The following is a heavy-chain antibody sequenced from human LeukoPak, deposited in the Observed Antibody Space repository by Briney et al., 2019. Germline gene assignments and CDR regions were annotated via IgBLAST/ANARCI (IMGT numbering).Heavy chain of an antibody. Sequence: PGGSLRLSCAASGFTFSSYAMSWVRQAPGKGLEWVSAISGSGGSTYYADSVKGRFTISRDNSKNTLYLQMNSLRAEDTAVYYCAKDQWDSGSYPDAFDIWGQGTMVTVSS. J-gene: IGHJ3*02. CDR2: ISGSGGST. V-gene: IGHV3-23*01. CDR1: GFTFSSYA. CDR3: AKDQWDSGSYPDAFDI. D-gene: IGHD1-26*01.